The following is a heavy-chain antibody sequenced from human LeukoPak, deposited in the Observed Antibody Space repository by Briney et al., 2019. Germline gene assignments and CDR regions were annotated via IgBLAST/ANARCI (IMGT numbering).Heavy chain of an antibody. CDR3: SRDQTPTNYMDV. J-gene: IGHJ6*03. CDR1: GGTFRTYD. CDR2: ISPLFGTA. Sequence: SVKVSCKASGGTFRTYDISWVRQAPGQGLEWMGEISPLFGTANYAQKFQGRVTITTDESTSTAYMELSSLRSEYTAVYFLSRDQTPTNYMDVWGKGTKVTVSS. V-gene: IGHV1-69*05. D-gene: IGHD5-24*01.